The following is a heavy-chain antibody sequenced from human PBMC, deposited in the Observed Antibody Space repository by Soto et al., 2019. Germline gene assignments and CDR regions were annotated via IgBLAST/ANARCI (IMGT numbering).Heavy chain of an antibody. V-gene: IGHV3-23*01. CDR3: AKDKRWSGYYDAFDI. J-gene: IGHJ3*02. CDR1: GFTFSSYA. CDR2: ISGSGGST. D-gene: IGHD3-3*01. Sequence: GGSLRLSCAASGFTFSSYAMSWVRQAPGKGLEWVSAISGSGGSTYYADSVMGRFTISRDNSKNTLYLQMNSLRAEDTAVYYCAKDKRWSGYYDAFDIWGQGTMVTVSS.